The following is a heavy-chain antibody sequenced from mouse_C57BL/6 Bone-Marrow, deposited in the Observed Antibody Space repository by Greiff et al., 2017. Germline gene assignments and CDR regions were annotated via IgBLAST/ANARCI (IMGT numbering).Heavy chain of an antibody. CDR3: ARLEFDGSSGDWYFEV. CDR2: ISPRDGST. D-gene: IGHD1-1*01. J-gene: IGHJ1*03. CDR1: GYTFTSYD. V-gene: IGHV1-85*01. Sequence: QVHVKQSGPELVKPGASVKLSCKASGYTFTSYDINWVKQRPGQGLEWIGWISPRDGSTKYNEKFKGKATLAVDTSSSTAYMELHSLTSEDSAVYFCARLEFDGSSGDWYFEVWGTGTTVTVSS.